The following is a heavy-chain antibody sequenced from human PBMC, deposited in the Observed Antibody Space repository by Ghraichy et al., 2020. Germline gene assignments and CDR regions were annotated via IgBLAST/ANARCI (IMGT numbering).Heavy chain of an antibody. CDR3: ARGYDFWT. CDR1: GFIVSNNY. CDR2: IFNSGTT. V-gene: IGHV3-66*02. Sequence: GGSLRLSCAASGFIVSNNYMSWVRQAPGKGLEWVSVIFNSGTTYYADSGKGRFTSSRDNSKNSLYLQMNSLRTEDTAVYYCARGYDFWTWGQGTLVTVSS. J-gene: IGHJ5*02. D-gene: IGHD3-3*01.